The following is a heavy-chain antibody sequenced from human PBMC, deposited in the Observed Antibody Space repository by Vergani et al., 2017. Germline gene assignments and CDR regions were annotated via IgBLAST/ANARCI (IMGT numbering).Heavy chain of an antibody. CDR1: GVSIGSNSYY. Sequence: QLQLQESGPGLVKPSETLSLTCTVSGVSIGSNSYYWGWIRKPPGKGLEWIGSVYHSGSTSYNPSLQSRVTISVDTSKNQFSLNLNSMTAADTAIYYCAKNSSGGFFDNWGQGALVTVSS. V-gene: IGHV4-39*07. CDR3: AKNSSGGFFDN. J-gene: IGHJ4*02. CDR2: VYHSGST. D-gene: IGHD6-25*01.